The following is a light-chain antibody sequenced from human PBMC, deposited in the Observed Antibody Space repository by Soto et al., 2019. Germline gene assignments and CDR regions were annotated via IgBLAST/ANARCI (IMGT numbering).Light chain of an antibody. CDR3: SSYAGDNNLV. CDR1: SSDVGGYNY. J-gene: IGLJ2*01. V-gene: IGLV2-8*01. Sequence: QSVLTQPPSASGSPGQSVTISCTGTSSDVGGYNYVSWYQQHPGKAPKLMIYDVIKRPSGVPDRLSGSKSGNTASLTVSGLQAEDEADYYCSSYAGDNNLVFGGGTKLTVL. CDR2: DVI.